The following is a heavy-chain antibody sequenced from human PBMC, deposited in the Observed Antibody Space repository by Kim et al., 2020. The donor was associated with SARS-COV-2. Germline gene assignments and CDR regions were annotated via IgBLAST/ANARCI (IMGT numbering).Heavy chain of an antibody. D-gene: IGHD1-26*01. Sequence: GGSLRLSCAASGFTFSSHVMPWVRQAPGKGLEWVALISYEGSTQKYIDSVKGRFTVSRDNSKNTLFLQMNSLRPEDTAVYYCARNLVGDTDLGPWGQGTLVTVSS. CDR3: ARNLVGDTDLGP. V-gene: IGHV3-30*03. J-gene: IGHJ5*02. CDR1: GFTFSSHV. CDR2: ISYEGSTQ.